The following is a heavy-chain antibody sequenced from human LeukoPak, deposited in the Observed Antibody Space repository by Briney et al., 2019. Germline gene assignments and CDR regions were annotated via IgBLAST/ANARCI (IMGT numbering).Heavy chain of an antibody. J-gene: IGHJ4*02. Sequence: SETLSLTCTVSGGSISSSSYYRGWIRQPPGKGLEWIGSIYYSGSTYYNPSLKSRVTISVDTSKNQFSLKLSSVTAADTAVYYCARSPIIWGQYYFDYWGQGTLVTVSS. CDR1: GGSISSSSYY. V-gene: IGHV4-39*07. CDR2: IYYSGST. CDR3: ARSPIIWGQYYFDY. D-gene: IGHD3-16*01.